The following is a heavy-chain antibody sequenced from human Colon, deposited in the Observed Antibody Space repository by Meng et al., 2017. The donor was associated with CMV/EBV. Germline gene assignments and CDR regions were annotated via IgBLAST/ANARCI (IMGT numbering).Heavy chain of an antibody. Sequence: SGFTFSSSAMTWVRQAPGQGLEWVSTISAGGSSTYYADSVKGRFAISRDNSKNTLYLQMSSLRAEDTAVYYCAKVVSTYYKGANDYWGQGTLVTVSS. V-gene: IGHV3-23*01. CDR2: ISAGGSST. CDR3: AKVVSTYYKGANDY. J-gene: IGHJ4*02. CDR1: GFTFSSSA. D-gene: IGHD3-10*01.